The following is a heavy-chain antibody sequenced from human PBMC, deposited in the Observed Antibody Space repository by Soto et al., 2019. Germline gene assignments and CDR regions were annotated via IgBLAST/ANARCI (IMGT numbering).Heavy chain of an antibody. CDR3: ARRISAHFDY. CDR2: ISSSSRHT. V-gene: IGHV3-11*05. Sequence: QVQLVESGGGLVKAGGSLRLSCAASGFVFSDYYMTWIRQAPGKGLEWLTYISSSSRHTNYADSVKGRFTISRDNAKNSVYLQINSLRADDTAVYYSARRISAHFDYWGQGTLVTVSS. CDR1: GFVFSDYY. J-gene: IGHJ4*02.